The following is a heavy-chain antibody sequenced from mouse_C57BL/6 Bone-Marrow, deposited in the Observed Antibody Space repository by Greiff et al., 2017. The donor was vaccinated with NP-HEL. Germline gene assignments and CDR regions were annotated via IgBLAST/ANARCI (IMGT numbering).Heavy chain of an antibody. V-gene: IGHV1-4*01. Sequence: VMLVESGAELARPGASVKMSCKASGYTFTSYTMHWVKQRPGQGLEWIGYINPSSGYTKYNQKFKDKATLTADKSSSTAYMQLSSLTSEDSAVYYCANGRKRTWFAYWGQGTLVTVSA. CDR3: ANGRKRTWFAY. CDR1: GYTFTSYT. J-gene: IGHJ3*01. CDR2: INPSSGYT.